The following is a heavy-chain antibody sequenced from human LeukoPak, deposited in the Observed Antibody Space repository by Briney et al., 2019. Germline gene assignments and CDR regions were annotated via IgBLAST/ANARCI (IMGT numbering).Heavy chain of an antibody. V-gene: IGHV1-2*02. CDR1: GYTFTGHY. J-gene: IGHJ3*02. Sequence: GASVKVSCKASGYTFTGHYMHWVRQAPGQGLEWMGWINPYSGGTHYALIFQDRVTMTRDTSISTAYMELSRLRSDDTAVYYCARRIAGRPINDAFDIWGQGTMVTVSS. CDR2: INPYSGGT. CDR3: ARRIAGRPINDAFDI. D-gene: IGHD6-6*01.